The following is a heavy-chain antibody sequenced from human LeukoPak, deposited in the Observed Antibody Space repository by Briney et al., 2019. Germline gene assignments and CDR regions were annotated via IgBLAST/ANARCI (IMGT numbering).Heavy chain of an antibody. CDR2: ISSSSSYT. CDR3: ARDRLVATRGQAGAYGMDV. J-gene: IGHJ6*04. V-gene: IGHV3-11*06. CDR1: GFTFSDYY. D-gene: IGHD5-12*01. Sequence: PGGSLRLSCAASGFTFSDYYMSWISQAPGKGLEWVSYISSSSSYTNYADSVKGRFTISRDNAKNSLYLQMNGLRAEDTAVYYCARDRLVATRGQAGAYGMDVWGKGTTVTVSS.